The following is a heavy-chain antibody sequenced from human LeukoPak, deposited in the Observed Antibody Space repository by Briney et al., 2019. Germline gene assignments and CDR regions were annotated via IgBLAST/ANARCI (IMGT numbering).Heavy chain of an antibody. CDR3: ARAASGGGPFDY. Sequence: SGGSLRLSCAASGFTFSSYAMSWVRQAPGKGLEYVSAISSNGGSTYYANSVKGRFTISRDNSKNTLYLQMGSLRAEDMAVYYCARAASGGGPFDYWGQGTLVTVSS. CDR1: GFTFSSYA. V-gene: IGHV3-64*01. CDR2: ISSNGGST. D-gene: IGHD3-16*01. J-gene: IGHJ4*02.